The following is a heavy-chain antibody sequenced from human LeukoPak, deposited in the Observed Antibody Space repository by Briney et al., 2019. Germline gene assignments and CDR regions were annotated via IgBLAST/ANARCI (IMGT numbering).Heavy chain of an antibody. CDR2: INHSGST. Sequence: PSETLSLTCAVYGGSFSGYYWSWIRQPPGKGLEWIGEINHSGSTNYNPSLKSRVTISVDTSKNQFSLKLSSVTAADTAVYYCARGKYCSGGSCYQTDYWGQETLVTVSS. J-gene: IGHJ4*02. CDR1: GGSFSGYY. V-gene: IGHV4-34*01. D-gene: IGHD2-15*01. CDR3: ARGKYCSGGSCYQTDY.